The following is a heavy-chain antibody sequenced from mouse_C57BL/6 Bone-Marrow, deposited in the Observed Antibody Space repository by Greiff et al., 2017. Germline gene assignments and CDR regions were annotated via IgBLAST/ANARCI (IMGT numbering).Heavy chain of an antibody. CDR1: GFSLTSYG. D-gene: IGHD1-1*01. Sequence: VQLQQSGPGLVAPSQSLSITCTVSGFSLTSYGVHWVRQPPGKGLEWLVVIWSDGSTTYNSALKSRLSISKDNSKSQVFLKMNSLQTDDTAMYYCARPFITTVVAPPGFAYWGQGTLVTVSA. CDR2: IWSDGST. CDR3: ARPFITTVVAPPGFAY. J-gene: IGHJ3*01. V-gene: IGHV2-6*03.